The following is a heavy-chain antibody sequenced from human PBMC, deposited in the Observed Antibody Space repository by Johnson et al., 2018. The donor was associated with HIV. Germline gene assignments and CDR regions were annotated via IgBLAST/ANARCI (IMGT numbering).Heavy chain of an antibody. D-gene: IGHD3-22*01. CDR3: TTDHVTMIVVNAFDI. V-gene: IGHV3-30*02. CDR1: GFTFSSYG. Sequence: QAQLVESGGGVVQPGRSLRLSCAASGFTFSSYGMHWVRQAPGKGLEWVAFIRYDGSNKYHVDSVKGRFTISRDNSKNTLYLQMSSLRAEDTAVYYCTTDHVTMIVVNAFDIWGQGTMVTVSS. CDR2: IRYDGSNK. J-gene: IGHJ3*02.